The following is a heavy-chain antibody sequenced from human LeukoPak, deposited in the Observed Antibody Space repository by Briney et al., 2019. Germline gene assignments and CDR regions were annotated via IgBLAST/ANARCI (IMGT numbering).Heavy chain of an antibody. CDR1: GFTFDDYA. CDR3: AKDTGSGWYTSTDWFDP. J-gene: IGHJ5*02. D-gene: IGHD6-19*01. Sequence: GGSLRLSCAASGFTFDDYAMHWVRQAPGKGLEWVSGISWNSGTIGYADSVKGRFTISRDNAKNSLYLQMNSLRAEDTALYYCAKDTGSGWYTSTDWFDPWGQGTLVTVSS. CDR2: ISWNSGTI. V-gene: IGHV3-9*01.